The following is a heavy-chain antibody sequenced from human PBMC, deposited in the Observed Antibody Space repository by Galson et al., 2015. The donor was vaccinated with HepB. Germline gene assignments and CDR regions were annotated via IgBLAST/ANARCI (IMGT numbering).Heavy chain of an antibody. J-gene: IGHJ6*02. D-gene: IGHD5-12*01. Sequence: SLRLSCAASGFTFSSYGMHWVRQAPGKGLEWVAVIWYDGSNKYYADSVKGRFTISRDNSKNTLYLQMNSLRAEDTAVYYCARETEIWWLVAYYYGMDVWGQGTTVTVSS. CDR1: GFTFSSYG. V-gene: IGHV3-33*01. CDR3: ARETEIWWLVAYYYGMDV. CDR2: IWYDGSNK.